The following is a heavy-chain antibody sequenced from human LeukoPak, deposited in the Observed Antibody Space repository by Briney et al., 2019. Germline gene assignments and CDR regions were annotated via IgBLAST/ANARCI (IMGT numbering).Heavy chain of an antibody. CDR1: GFTVSANY. D-gene: IGHD4-17*01. V-gene: IGHV3-53*01. CDR2: IYSGGST. J-gene: IGHJ4*02. Sequence: PGGSLRLSCAASGFTVSANYTSWVRQAPGKGLEWVSVIYSGGSTYYADSVKGRFTISRDNSKNTLSLQMNSLRAEDTAVYYCARGEDYGDYFDYWGQGTLVTVSS. CDR3: ARGEDYGDYFDY.